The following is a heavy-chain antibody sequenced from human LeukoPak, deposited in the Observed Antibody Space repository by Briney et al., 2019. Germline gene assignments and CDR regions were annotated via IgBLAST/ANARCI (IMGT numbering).Heavy chain of an antibody. V-gene: IGHV3-23*01. CDR2: ISGSGSST. J-gene: IGHJ2*01. CDR1: GFTFSSYA. D-gene: IGHD1-26*01. Sequence: PGGSLRLSCAASGFTFSSYAMSWVRQAPGKGLEWVSAISGSGSSTSDADAVKRRFTISSDNSKNTLYLQMNSLRAEDTALYYCARRLGNPGSLGYFDLWGRGTLVTVSS. CDR3: ARRLGNPGSLGYFDL.